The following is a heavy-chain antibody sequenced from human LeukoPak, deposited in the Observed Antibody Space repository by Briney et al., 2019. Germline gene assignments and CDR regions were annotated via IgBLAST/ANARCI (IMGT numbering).Heavy chain of an antibody. J-gene: IGHJ3*02. D-gene: IGHD3-22*01. CDR3: ARGSVRGYYDVDAFDI. CDR2: ISSSSGTI. CDR1: GFTFGTCS. V-gene: IGHV3-48*01. Sequence: PGGSLRLSCVASGFTFGTCSMNWVRQAPGKGLDWASYISSSSGTIYYADSVKGRFTISRDNAKSSLYLQMNSLRAEDTAVYYCARGSVRGYYDVDAFDIWGQGTMVTVSS.